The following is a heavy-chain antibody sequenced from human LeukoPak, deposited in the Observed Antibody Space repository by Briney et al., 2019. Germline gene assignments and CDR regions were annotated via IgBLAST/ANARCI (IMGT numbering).Heavy chain of an antibody. CDR1: GFTFSSYS. V-gene: IGHV3-21*01. Sequence: GGSLRLSCAASGFTFSSYSINWVRQAPGKGLEWVSSISSSSSSIYYADSVKGRFTISRDNAKNSLYLQMNSLRAEDTAVYYCARDHGVITMMNRGDYWGQGTLVTVSS. CDR3: ARDHGVITMMNRGDY. J-gene: IGHJ4*02. CDR2: ISSSSSSI. D-gene: IGHD3-22*01.